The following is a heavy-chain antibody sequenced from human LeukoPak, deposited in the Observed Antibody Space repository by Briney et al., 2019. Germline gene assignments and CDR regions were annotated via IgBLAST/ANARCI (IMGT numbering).Heavy chain of an antibody. V-gene: IGHV3-53*01. CDR3: ARNLPMLF. CDR1: GFTVSSNY. CDR2: IYSDSST. J-gene: IGHJ4*02. Sequence: GASLRLSCAASGFTVSSNYMSWVRQAPGKGLEWVSVIYSDSSTYYADSVKGRFTISRDKSKNTLYLQMNSLRAEDTAMYYCARNLPMLFGGQGTLVTVSS. D-gene: IGHD3-10*02.